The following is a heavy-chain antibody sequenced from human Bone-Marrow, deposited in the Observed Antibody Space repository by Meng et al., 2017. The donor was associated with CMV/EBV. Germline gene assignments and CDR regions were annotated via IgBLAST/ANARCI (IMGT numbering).Heavy chain of an antibody. Sequence: QVQLGQSGAEVKKPGASVKVPCKASGYTVTDYYIHWVRQAPGQWLEWMGWINPNDDTNYAQNFQGRVTMTRDMSINTVYMELSRLTSDDTAVYYCARSSGWSRFDYWGLGTLVTVSS. CDR3: ARSSGWSRFDY. CDR2: INPNDDT. V-gene: IGHV1-2*02. CDR1: GYTVTDYY. D-gene: IGHD6-19*01. J-gene: IGHJ4*02.